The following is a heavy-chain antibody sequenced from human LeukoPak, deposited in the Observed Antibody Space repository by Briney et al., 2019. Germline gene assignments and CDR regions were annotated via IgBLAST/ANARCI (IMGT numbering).Heavy chain of an antibody. CDR1: GFTFSSYG. J-gene: IGHJ4*02. CDR3: AKDPLVGAPIPLATYFDY. CDR2: IRYDGSNK. Sequence: PGGSLRLSCAASGFTFSSYGMHWVRQAPGKGLEWVAFIRYDGSNKYYADSVKGRFTISRDNSKNTLYLQMNSLRAEDTAVYYCAKDPLVGAPIPLATYFDYWGQGTLVTVSS. V-gene: IGHV3-30*02. D-gene: IGHD1-26*01.